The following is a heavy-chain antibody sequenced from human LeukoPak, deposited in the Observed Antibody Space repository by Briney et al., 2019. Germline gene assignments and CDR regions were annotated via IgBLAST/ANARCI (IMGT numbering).Heavy chain of an antibody. V-gene: IGHV4-4*07. CDR2: IYTSGST. D-gene: IGHD3-10*01. CDR3: ARIILYGSGSYYNLDY. Sequence: SETLSLTCTVSGGSISSYYWSWIRQPAGKGLEWIGRIYTSGSTNYNPSLKSRVTMSVVTSKNQFSLKLSSVTAADTAVYYCARIILYGSGSYYNLDYWGQGTLVTVSS. J-gene: IGHJ4*02. CDR1: GGSISSYY.